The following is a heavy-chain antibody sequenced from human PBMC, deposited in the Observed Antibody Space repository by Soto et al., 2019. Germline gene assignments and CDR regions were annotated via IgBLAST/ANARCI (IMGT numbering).Heavy chain of an antibody. V-gene: IGHV4-59*01. J-gene: IGHJ4*02. D-gene: IGHD2-2*01. CDR3: ARYNSYATDY. Sequence: SETLSLTCTVSGTSISSYYWSWIRQPPGKGLEWIANIHYSVTTNYNPSLASRVTLSVDTSKNQFSLKMTSVTAADRAMYFCARYNSYATDYWGRGTLVTVSS. CDR2: IHYSVTT. CDR1: GTSISSYY.